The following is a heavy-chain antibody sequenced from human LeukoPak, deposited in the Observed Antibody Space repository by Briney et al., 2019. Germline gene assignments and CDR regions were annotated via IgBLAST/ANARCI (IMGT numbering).Heavy chain of an antibody. CDR1: LYTLLRHG. D-gene: IGHD2-2*01. Sequence: APVPVSLMSTLYTLLRHGFRWLRQAGAQGREWMGRTSANKRNTNYAQRLQGRVTMTTDTSTNTAYMELRTLRSDDTAVYYCARSQAVVSSSLYYYYMDVWGKGTTIIVSS. J-gene: IGHJ6*03. V-gene: IGHV1-18*01. CDR2: TSANKRNT. CDR3: ARSQAVVSSSLYYYYMDV.